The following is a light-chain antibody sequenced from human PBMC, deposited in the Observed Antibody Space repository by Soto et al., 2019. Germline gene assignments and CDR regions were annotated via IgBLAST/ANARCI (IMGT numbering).Light chain of an antibody. J-gene: IGKJ3*01. CDR1: QSVLYSSNNKNY. CDR3: QQYYSTPTT. V-gene: IGKV4-1*01. Sequence: DIVMTQSPDSLAVSLGERATINCKSSQSVLYSSNNKNYLAWYQQKPGQPPKLLIYWASTRESGVPDRFSGSRSATDFPITISSLQAEDVSVYYYQQYYSTPTTFGPGTKVDIK. CDR2: WAS.